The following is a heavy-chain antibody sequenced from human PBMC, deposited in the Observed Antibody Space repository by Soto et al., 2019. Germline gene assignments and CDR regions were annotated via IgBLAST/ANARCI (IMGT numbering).Heavy chain of an antibody. CDR3: ARDLRLLWFGESISPTFDYYYYGMDV. CDR2: INPSGGST. D-gene: IGHD3-10*01. Sequence: GASVKVSCKASGYTFTSYAMHWVRQAPGQRLEWMGWINPSGGSTSYAQKFQGRVTMTRDTSTSTVYMELSSLRSEDTAVYYCARDLRLLWFGESISPTFDYYYYGMDVWGQGTTVTVSS. V-gene: IGHV1-46*01. J-gene: IGHJ6*02. CDR1: GYTFTSYA.